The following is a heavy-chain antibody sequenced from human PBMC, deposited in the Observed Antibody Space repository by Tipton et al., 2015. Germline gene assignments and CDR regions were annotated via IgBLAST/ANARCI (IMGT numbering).Heavy chain of an antibody. CDR2: INHSGRT. CDR1: GGSISSAAYY. V-gene: IGHV4-39*01. CDR3: ARRIGYFDY. D-gene: IGHD3-3*01. Sequence: TLSLTCTVSGGSISSAAYYWGWIRQPPGKGLGWIGSINHSGRTYYNPSLMSRVTISVDTSKKQFSLRLSSVTAVDTAMYYCARRIGYFDYWGQGTLVTVSS. J-gene: IGHJ4*02.